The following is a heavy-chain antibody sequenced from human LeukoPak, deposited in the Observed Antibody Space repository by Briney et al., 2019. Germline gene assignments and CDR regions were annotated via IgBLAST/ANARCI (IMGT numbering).Heavy chain of an antibody. V-gene: IGHV3-23*01. D-gene: IGHD3-10*01. J-gene: IGHJ4*02. Sequence: GGSLRLSCAASGFTFSSYAMSWVRQAPGKGLEWVSAISGSGGSTYYADSVKGRFTISRDNSKNTLYLQMNSLRAEDTAVYYCASHYGSGSYSLRYFDYWGQGTLVTVPS. CDR1: GFTFSSYA. CDR2: ISGSGGST. CDR3: ASHYGSGSYSLRYFDY.